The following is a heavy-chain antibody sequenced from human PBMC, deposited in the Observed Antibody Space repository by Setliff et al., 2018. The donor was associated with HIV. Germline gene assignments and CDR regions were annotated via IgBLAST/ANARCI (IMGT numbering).Heavy chain of an antibody. CDR2: IYYSGST. V-gene: IGHV4-31*02. CDR1: GAPVSSGRYY. J-gene: IGHJ4*02. Sequence: SETLSLTCSVSGAPVSSGRYYWGWIRQPPGKGLEWIGFIYYSGSTYYNPSLKSRVSISVDTSKNQFSLKLYSVTAADTAVYYCARFPSSTSFYYFDYWGQGTLVTVSS. D-gene: IGHD2-2*01. CDR3: ARFPSSTSFYYFDY.